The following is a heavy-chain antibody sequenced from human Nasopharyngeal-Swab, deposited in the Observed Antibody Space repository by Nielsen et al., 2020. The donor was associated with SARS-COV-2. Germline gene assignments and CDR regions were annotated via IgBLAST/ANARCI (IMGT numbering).Heavy chain of an antibody. CDR2: IYYSGST. CDR1: GGSISSGGYY. V-gene: IGHV4-31*03. D-gene: IGHD4-11*01. J-gene: IGHJ4*02. Sequence: LRLSCTVSGGSISSGGYYWNWIRQHPGEGLEWIGYIYYSGSTYYNPSIKSRLTISVDTSKKQFSLNLSSVTAADTAVYYCARGTVTTGLSYWGQGTLVTVSS. CDR3: ARGTVTTGLSY.